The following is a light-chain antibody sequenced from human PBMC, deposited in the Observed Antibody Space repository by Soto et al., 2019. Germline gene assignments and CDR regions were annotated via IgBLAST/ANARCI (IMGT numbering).Light chain of an antibody. CDR2: EVS. V-gene: IGLV2-14*01. CDR3: CSYVSSKTYV. Sequence: ALTQPASASGSPGQSITISCTGTRTDVGGYNFVSWYQQHPGKAPKLIIYEVSNRPSGVSNRFSGSKSDNTASLTISGLQAEDEADYYCCSYVSSKTYVFGTGTKVTVL. J-gene: IGLJ1*01. CDR1: RTDVGGYNF.